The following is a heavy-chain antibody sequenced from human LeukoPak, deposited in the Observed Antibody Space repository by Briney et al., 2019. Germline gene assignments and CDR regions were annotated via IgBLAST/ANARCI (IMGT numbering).Heavy chain of an antibody. J-gene: IGHJ4*02. CDR3: ARGLAARSDLDY. D-gene: IGHD6-6*01. Sequence: PGGSLRLSCAASGFTFSNYYMTWVRQAPGKGLEWVASIKQDGTDKYYVDSVKGRFTISRDNAKNSLYLQMNSLRAEDTALYYCARGLAARSDLDYWGQGTLVTVSS. CDR1: GFTFSNYY. CDR2: IKQDGTDK. V-gene: IGHV3-7*03.